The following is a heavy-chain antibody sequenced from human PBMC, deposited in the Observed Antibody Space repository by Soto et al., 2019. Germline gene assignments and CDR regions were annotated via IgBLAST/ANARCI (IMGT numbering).Heavy chain of an antibody. Sequence: GGSLRLSCAASGFTFSSYGMHWVRQAPGKGLEWVAFIWHDGGNKFYAESVKGRFTISRDNSKNTLYLQMTSLSAEDTAMYYCARDGDVNTGFGKDYWGQGTLVSVSS. D-gene: IGHD3-16*01. CDR3: ARDGDVNTGFGKDY. V-gene: IGHV3-33*01. J-gene: IGHJ4*02. CDR1: GFTFSSYG. CDR2: IWHDGGNK.